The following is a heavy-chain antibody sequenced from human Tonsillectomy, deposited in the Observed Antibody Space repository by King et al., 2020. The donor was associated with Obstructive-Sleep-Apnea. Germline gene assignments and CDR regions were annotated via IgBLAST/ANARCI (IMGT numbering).Heavy chain of an antibody. Sequence: VQLVESGGGVVQPGRSLRLSCAASGFTFSSYAMHWVRQAPGKGLEWVAVISYDGSNKYYADSVKGRFTISRDNSKNTLYLQMNSLRAEDTAVYYCARVEYYDILTGYQIDYWGQGTLVTVSS. CDR1: GFTFSSYA. D-gene: IGHD3-9*01. V-gene: IGHV3-30-3*01. J-gene: IGHJ4*02. CDR3: ARVEYYDILTGYQIDY. CDR2: ISYDGSNK.